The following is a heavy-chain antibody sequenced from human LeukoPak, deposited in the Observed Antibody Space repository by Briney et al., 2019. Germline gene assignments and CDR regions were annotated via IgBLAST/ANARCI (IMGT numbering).Heavy chain of an antibody. J-gene: IGHJ4*02. CDR1: GYSISSGGYY. Sequence: SQTLSLTCTVSGYSISSGGYYWSWIRQPAGKGLEWIGRIYASGSTNYNPSLASRVTISLDTSKNQFSLKLSPVTAADTAVYYCAAETLGIGFDFWGQGPLVTVSS. V-gene: IGHV4-61*02. D-gene: IGHD1-26*01. CDR3: AAETLGIGFDF. CDR2: IYASGST.